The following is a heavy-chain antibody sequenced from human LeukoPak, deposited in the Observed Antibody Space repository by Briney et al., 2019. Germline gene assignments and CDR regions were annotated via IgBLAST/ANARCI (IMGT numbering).Heavy chain of an antibody. V-gene: IGHV1-3*01. CDR3: ARVKGRRDTAMVPFDY. J-gene: IGHJ4*02. CDR2: INAGNGNT. D-gene: IGHD5-18*01. Sequence: ASVKVSCKASGYTFTSYAMHWVRQAPGQRLEWMGWINAGNGNTKYSQKFQGRVTITRDTSASTAHMELSSLRSEDTAVYYCARVKGRRDTAMVPFDYWGQGTLVTVSS. CDR1: GYTFTSYA.